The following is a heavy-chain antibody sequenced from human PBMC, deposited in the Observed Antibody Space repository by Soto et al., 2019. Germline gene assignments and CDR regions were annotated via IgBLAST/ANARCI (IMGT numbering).Heavy chain of an antibody. CDR1: GYSISSSNW. D-gene: IGHD1-26*01. Sequence: PSETLSLTCAVSGYSISSSNWWGWIRQPPGKGMEWIGYIYYSGTTYYNPYLKSRDTMSVDTSKNQLSLKLTSVTAVDTAVYYCARREIQGPIDYWGQGTLVTVSS. V-gene: IGHV4-28*01. CDR3: ARREIQGPIDY. CDR2: IYYSGTT. J-gene: IGHJ4*02.